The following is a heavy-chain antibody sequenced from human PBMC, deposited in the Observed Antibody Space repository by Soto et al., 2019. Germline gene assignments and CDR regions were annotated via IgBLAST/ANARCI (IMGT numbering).Heavy chain of an antibody. CDR3: ARARGIGGAGTGYYYYGMDV. CDR1: GDSVSSNSAA. V-gene: IGHV6-1*01. CDR2: TYYRSKWYN. Sequence: SQTLSLTCAISGDSVSSNSAAWNWIRQSPSRGLEWLGRTYYRSKWYNDYAVSVKSRITINPDTSKNQFSLQLNSVTPEDRAVSHSARARGIGGAGTGYYYYGMDVWGRGTTGAVSS. J-gene: IGHJ6*02. D-gene: IGHD6-19*01.